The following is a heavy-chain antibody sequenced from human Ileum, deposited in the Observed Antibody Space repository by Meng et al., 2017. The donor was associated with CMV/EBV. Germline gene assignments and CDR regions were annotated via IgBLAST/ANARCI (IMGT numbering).Heavy chain of an antibody. CDR3: TGQVVLTSQTRDY. Sequence: QVQLVQSGAEVKKPGASVKVSCQASGYTFTAYSMHWVRQAPGQGLEWMGRINPINGATNYAQKFQGRVAMTGDVSINTAYLELSGLTSDDTAVYYCTGQVVLTSQTRDYWGQGTLVTVSS. J-gene: IGHJ4*02. CDR2: INPINGAT. D-gene: IGHD4/OR15-4a*01. CDR1: GYTFTAYS. V-gene: IGHV1-2*06.